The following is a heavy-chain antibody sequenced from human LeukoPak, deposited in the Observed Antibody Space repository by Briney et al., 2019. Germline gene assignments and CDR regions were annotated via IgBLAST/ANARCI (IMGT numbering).Heavy chain of an antibody. CDR3: AGAEGIAAAAAIYYYGMDV. V-gene: IGHV1-69*04. Sequence: ASVKVSCKASGGTFSSYAISWVRQAPGQGLEWMGRIIPILGIANYAQKFQGRVTITADKSTSTAYMELSSLRSEDTAVYYCAGAEGIAAAAAIYYYGMDVWGQGTTVTVSS. CDR2: IIPILGIA. J-gene: IGHJ6*02. D-gene: IGHD6-13*01. CDR1: GGTFSSYA.